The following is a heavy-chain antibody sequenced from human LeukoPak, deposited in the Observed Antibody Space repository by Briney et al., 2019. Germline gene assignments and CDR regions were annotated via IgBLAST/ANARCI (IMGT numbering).Heavy chain of an antibody. CDR1: GFTFTSYG. Sequence: GTSLRLSCAASGFTFTSYGMHWVRQAPGEGLEWVALITYDGYYKYYSDSVKGRFTISSDTSKNTLYLQMNSLRAEDTAVYYCARDLSPVVRASPMGYWGQGTPVTVSS. CDR3: ARDLSPVVRASPMGY. CDR2: ITYDGYYK. J-gene: IGHJ4*02. V-gene: IGHV3-30*03. D-gene: IGHD3-10*01.